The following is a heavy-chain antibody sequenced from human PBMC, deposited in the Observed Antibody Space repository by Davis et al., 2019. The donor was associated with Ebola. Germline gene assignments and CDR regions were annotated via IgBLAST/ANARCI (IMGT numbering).Heavy chain of an antibody. J-gene: IGHJ6*03. CDR3: ARETYYDFWSGLLGYYYYYMDV. CDR1: GFTFSSYA. Sequence: PGGSLRLSCAASGFTFSSYAMSWVRQAPGKGLEWVSAISGSGGSTYYADSVKGRFTISRDNAKNSLYLQMNSLRDEDTAVYYCARETYYDFWSGLLGYYYYYMDVWGKGTTVTVSS. CDR2: ISGSGGST. D-gene: IGHD3-3*01. V-gene: IGHV3-23*01.